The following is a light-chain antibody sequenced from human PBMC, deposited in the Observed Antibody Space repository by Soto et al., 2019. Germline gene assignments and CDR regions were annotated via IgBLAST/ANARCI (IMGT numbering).Light chain of an antibody. CDR1: QGISSY. Sequence: AIRMTQSPSSRSASTGERVTITFRASQGISSYLAWYQQKPGKAPKLLIYAASTLQSGVPSRFSGSGSGTDFTLTISCLQSEDFATYYCQQYYSYPWTFGQGTKVDIK. J-gene: IGKJ1*01. CDR3: QQYYSYPWT. V-gene: IGKV1-8*01. CDR2: AAS.